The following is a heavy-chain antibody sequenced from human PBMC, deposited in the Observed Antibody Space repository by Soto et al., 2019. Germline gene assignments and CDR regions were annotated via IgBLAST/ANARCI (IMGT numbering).Heavy chain of an antibody. CDR3: ARGWYSSGWYYNY. Sequence: SETLSLTCNVSGGSITSGGFYWGWIRQHPRKGLEWIGQILHSGSVSYNPSLRSRLTISVDTSKNQFSLKLSSVTAADTAVYYCARGWYSSGWYYNYWGQGTLVTVSS. V-gene: IGHV4-39*07. CDR1: GGSITSGGFY. D-gene: IGHD6-19*01. J-gene: IGHJ4*02. CDR2: ILHSGSV.